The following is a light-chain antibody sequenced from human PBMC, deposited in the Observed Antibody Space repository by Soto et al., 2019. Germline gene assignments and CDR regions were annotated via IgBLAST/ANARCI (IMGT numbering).Light chain of an antibody. CDR1: QSVSSN. V-gene: IGKV3-11*01. CDR2: DAS. J-gene: IGKJ4*01. Sequence: EIVMTQSPATLSVSPGERATLSCRASQSVSSNLAWYQQKPGQAPRLLIYDASNRATGIPDRFSGSGSGTDFTLTISSLEPEDFAVYYCQQRSKWVTFRRGTKVDI. CDR3: QQRSKWVT.